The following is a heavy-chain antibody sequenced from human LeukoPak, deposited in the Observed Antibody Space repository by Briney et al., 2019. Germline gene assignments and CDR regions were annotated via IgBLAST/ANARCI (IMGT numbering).Heavy chain of an antibody. CDR2: IYYSGSA. CDR1: GGSISSYY. V-gene: IGHV4-59*01. J-gene: IGHJ4*02. D-gene: IGHD3-10*01. CDR3: ARGVSGSYPDDFDY. Sequence: SEILSLTCTVSGGSISSYYWSWIRQPPGKGLEWIGYIYYSGSANYNPSLKSRVTISVDTSKNQFSLKLSSVTAADTAVYYCARGVSGSYPDDFDYWGQGTLVTVSS.